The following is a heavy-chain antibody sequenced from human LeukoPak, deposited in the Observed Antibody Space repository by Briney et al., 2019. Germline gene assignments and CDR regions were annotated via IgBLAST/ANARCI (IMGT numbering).Heavy chain of an antibody. CDR2: IRYDGSNK. J-gene: IGHJ2*01. D-gene: IGHD3-10*01. CDR3: AKDRRPTVSGGYFDL. Sequence: GGSLRLSCAASGFTFSSYGMRWVRQAPGKGLEWVAFIRYDGSNKYYADSVKGRFTISRDNAKNSLYLRMNSLRAEDTALYYCAKDRRPTVSGGYFDLWGRGTLVIVSS. V-gene: IGHV3-30*02. CDR1: GFTFSSYG.